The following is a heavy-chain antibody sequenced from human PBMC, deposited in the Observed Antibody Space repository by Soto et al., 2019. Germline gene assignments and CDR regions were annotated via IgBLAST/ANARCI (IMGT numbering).Heavy chain of an antibody. V-gene: IGHV3-7*03. CDR2: IKQDGSEK. D-gene: IGHD3-3*01. CDR3: AREAPVRFYDFWSGYPLPPYGMDV. Sequence: GGSLRLSCAASGFTCSSYLMSWVRQSPGKGLEWVANIKQDGSEKYYVDSVKGRFTISRDNAKNSLYLQMNSLRAEDTAVYYCAREAPVRFYDFWSGYPLPPYGMDVWGQGTTVTVS. CDR1: GFTCSSYL. J-gene: IGHJ6*02.